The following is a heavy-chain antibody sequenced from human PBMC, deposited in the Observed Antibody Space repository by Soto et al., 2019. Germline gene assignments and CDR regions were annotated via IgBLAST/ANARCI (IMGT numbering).Heavy chain of an antibody. D-gene: IGHD2-15*01. CDR2: ISGYNGNT. CDR3: ASEGQSQYCYYGMDV. CDR1: GYTFTNYG. J-gene: IGHJ6*02. V-gene: IGHV1-18*01. Sequence: GASVKVSCKASGYTFTNYGFSWVRQAPGQGLEWMGWISGYNGNTKYAEKFQGRVTMTTDTSTSTAHMELRSLRSDDTAVYYCASEGQSQYCYYGMDVWGQGTTVTVSS.